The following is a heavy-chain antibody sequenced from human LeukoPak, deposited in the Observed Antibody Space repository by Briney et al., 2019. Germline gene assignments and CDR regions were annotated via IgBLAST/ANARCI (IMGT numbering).Heavy chain of an antibody. CDR3: ARGGGLDV. Sequence: GGSLRLSCAASGFTFSTYSMNWVRQAPGKGLEWVSYISSSSSTIYYADSVKGRFTISRDNAKNSLYLQMSNLRAEDTAVYFCARGGGLDVWGQGATVTVSS. J-gene: IGHJ6*02. V-gene: IGHV3-48*01. CDR2: ISSSSSTI. D-gene: IGHD3-16*01. CDR1: GFTFSTYS.